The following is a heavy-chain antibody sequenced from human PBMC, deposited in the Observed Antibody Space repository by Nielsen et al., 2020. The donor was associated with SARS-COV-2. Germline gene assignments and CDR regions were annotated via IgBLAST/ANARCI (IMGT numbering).Heavy chain of an antibody. CDR3: ARDSSIAARFFDY. D-gene: IGHD6-6*01. V-gene: IGHV1-69*04. Sequence: WVRQAPGQGLEWMGRIIPILGIANYAQKFQGRVTITADESTSTAYMELSSLRSEDTAVYYCARDSSIAARFFDYWGQGTLVTVSS. J-gene: IGHJ4*02. CDR2: IIPILGIA.